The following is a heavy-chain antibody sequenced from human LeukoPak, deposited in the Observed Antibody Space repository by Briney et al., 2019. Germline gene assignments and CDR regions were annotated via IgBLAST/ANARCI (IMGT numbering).Heavy chain of an antibody. V-gene: IGHV4-30-4*01. CDR2: IYYSGST. Sequence: PSETLSLTCTVSGGSISSGDYYWSWIRQPPGKGLEWIGYIYYSGSTYYNPSLKSRVTISVDTSKNQFSLKLSSVTAADTAVYYCAREALNWNYGAFDIWGQGTMVTVSS. CDR1: GGSISSGDYY. D-gene: IGHD1-7*01. CDR3: AREALNWNYGAFDI. J-gene: IGHJ3*02.